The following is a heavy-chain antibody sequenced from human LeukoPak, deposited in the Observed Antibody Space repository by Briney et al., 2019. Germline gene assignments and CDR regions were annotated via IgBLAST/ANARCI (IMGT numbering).Heavy chain of an antibody. D-gene: IGHD6-13*01. V-gene: IGHV1-8*01. CDR1: GHTFTSYD. CDR3: ARXIAAAGVGIVY. Sequence: ASVKVSCKASGHTFTSYDINWVRQATGQGLEWMGWMNPDSGNTGYAQKFQGRVTMTRNPSISTAYMELSSLTSEDTAVYYCARXIAAAGVGIVYWGQGTLVTVSS. CDR2: MNPDSGNT. J-gene: IGHJ4*02.